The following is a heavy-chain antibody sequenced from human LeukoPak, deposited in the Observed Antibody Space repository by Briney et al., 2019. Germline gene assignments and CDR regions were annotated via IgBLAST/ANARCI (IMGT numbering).Heavy chain of an antibody. Sequence: ASVKVSCKASGYTFTGYGISWVGQAPGQGLEWMGWISAYNGNTNYAQKLQGRVTMTTDTSTSTAYMELRRLRSDDTAVYYCARVGLYYDILTGYSVFDPWGQGTLVTVSS. CDR1: GYTFTGYG. D-gene: IGHD3-9*01. V-gene: IGHV1-18*01. J-gene: IGHJ5*02. CDR2: ISAYNGNT. CDR3: ARVGLYYDILTGYSVFDP.